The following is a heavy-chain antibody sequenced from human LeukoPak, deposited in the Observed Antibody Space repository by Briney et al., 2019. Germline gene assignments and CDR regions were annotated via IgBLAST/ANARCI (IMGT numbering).Heavy chain of an antibody. CDR2: IRYDGSNK. J-gene: IGHJ4*02. Sequence: GGSLRLSCAASGFTFSSYWMSWVRQVPGKGLEWVAFIRYDGSNKYYADSVKGRFTISRDNSKNTLYLQMNSLRAEDTAVYYCAKDLRGWTRFDYWGQGTLVTVSS. D-gene: IGHD6-19*01. CDR3: AKDLRGWTRFDY. CDR1: GFTFSSYW. V-gene: IGHV3-30*02.